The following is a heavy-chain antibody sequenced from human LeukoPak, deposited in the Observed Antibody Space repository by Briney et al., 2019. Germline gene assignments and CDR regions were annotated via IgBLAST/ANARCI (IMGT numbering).Heavy chain of an antibody. CDR1: GGSFSGYY. J-gene: IGHJ4*02. CDR2: INHSGST. Sequence: PSETLSLTCAVYGGSFSGYYWSWIRQPPGKGLEWIGEINHSGSTNYNPSLKSRVTISVDTSKNQFSLKLGSVTAADTAVYYCASPMVRGVRGYYFDYWGQGTLVTVSS. V-gene: IGHV4-34*01. D-gene: IGHD3-10*01. CDR3: ASPMVRGVRGYYFDY.